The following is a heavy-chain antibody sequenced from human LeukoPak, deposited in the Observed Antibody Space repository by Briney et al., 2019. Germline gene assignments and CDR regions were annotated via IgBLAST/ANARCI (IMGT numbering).Heavy chain of an antibody. Sequence: PGGSLRLSCAASGFTFSSYAMHWVRQAPGKGLEYVSAISSNGGSTYCANSVKGRFTISRDNSKNTLYLQMGSLRAEDMALYYCARVGCTNGVCYLDYWGQEPLVTVPS. D-gene: IGHD2-8*01. J-gene: IGHJ4*02. CDR2: ISSNGGST. CDR1: GFTFSSYA. V-gene: IGHV3-64*01. CDR3: ARVGCTNGVCYLDY.